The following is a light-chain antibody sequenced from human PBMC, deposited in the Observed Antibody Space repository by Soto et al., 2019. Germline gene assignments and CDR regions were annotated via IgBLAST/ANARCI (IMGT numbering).Light chain of an antibody. CDR1: ESVNTN. J-gene: IGKJ5*01. CDR3: QQYNTWPLIT. V-gene: IGKV3-15*01. Sequence: EIVMTQSPATLSVSPGERASLSCRASESVNTNLAWYQQRPGQAPRLLIYHASTRATGIPARFSGSGSGTEFTLTISRLQSEDFAVYYCQQYNTWPLITFGPGTRLEIK. CDR2: HAS.